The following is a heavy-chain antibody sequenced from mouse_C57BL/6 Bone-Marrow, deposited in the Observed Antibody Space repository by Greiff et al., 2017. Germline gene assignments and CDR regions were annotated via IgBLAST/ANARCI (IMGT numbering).Heavy chain of an antibody. V-gene: IGHV1-55*01. CDR2: IYPGSGST. J-gene: IGHJ1*03. D-gene: IGHD1-1*01. Sequence: QVQLQQPGAELVKPGASVKMSCKASGYTFTSYWINWVKQRPGHGLEWIGDIYPGSGSTNYNEKFKSKATLTVDKSSSTAYMQLSSLTSEDSAVYSCARSAVVAAYWYFDFWGTGTTVTVSS. CDR3: ARSAVVAAYWYFDF. CDR1: GYTFTSYW.